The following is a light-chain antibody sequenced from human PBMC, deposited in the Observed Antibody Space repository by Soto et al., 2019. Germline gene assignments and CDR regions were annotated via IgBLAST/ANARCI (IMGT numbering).Light chain of an antibody. Sequence: DIVMTQSPDSLAVSLGERATINCKSSQSVLYSSNNKNYLAWYQQKPGQPPKLLIYWASTRESGVPDLFGGSGSGTDFTLTISSLQAEDVAGYYCQQYFSFPWTFGQGTKVEIK. CDR2: WAS. CDR3: QQYFSFPWT. V-gene: IGKV4-1*01. J-gene: IGKJ1*01. CDR1: QSVLYSSNNKNY.